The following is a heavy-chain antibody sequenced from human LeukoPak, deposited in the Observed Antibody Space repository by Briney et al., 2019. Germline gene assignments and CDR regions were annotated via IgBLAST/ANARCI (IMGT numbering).Heavy chain of an antibody. Sequence: GESLKISCEAFGHSFTGHWIGWVRQMPGRGLEFMGTIYPGDSDTRYSPSFEGRVSISVDKSINTAYLQWSGLKASDTAMYYCARYGKSGTYSHGFDVWGQGTMVIVSS. CDR2: IYPGDSDT. D-gene: IGHD3-10*01. V-gene: IGHV5-51*01. J-gene: IGHJ3*01. CDR1: GHSFTGHW. CDR3: ARYGKSGTYSHGFDV.